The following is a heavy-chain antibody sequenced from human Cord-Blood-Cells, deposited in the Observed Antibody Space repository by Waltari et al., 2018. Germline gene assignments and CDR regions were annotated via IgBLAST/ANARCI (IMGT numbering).Heavy chain of an antibody. CDR2: INAGNGNT. J-gene: IGHJ4*02. D-gene: IGHD6-19*01. V-gene: IGHV1-3*01. CDR3: ARAIAVAGTNVGGY. CDR1: GYTFTSYA. Sequence: QVQLVQSGAEVKKPGASVKGSCKASGYTFTSYAMHWVRQAPGQRLEWMGWINAGNGNTKYSQKFQGRVTITRDTSASTAYMELSSLRSEDTAVYYCARAIAVAGTNVGGYWGQGTLVTVSS.